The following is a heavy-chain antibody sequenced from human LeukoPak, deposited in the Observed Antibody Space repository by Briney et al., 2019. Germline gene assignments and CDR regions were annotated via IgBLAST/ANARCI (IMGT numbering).Heavy chain of an antibody. J-gene: IGHJ2*01. V-gene: IGHV1-69*04. CDR1: GGTFSSYA. CDR2: IIPILGIA. CDR3: ARDLIAAAGHWYFDL. D-gene: IGHD6-13*01. Sequence: SVKVSCKASGGTFSSYAISWVRQAPGQGLEWMGRIIPILGIANYAQKFQGRVTITADKSTSTAYMELSSLRSEDTAVYYCARDLIAAAGHWYFDLWGRGTLVTVPS.